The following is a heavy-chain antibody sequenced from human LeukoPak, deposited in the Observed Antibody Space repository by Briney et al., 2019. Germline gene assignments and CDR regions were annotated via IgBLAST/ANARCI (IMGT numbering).Heavy chain of an antibody. J-gene: IGHJ4*02. V-gene: IGHV4-59*01. CDR1: GGSISSYY. Sequence: SETLSLTCTVSGGSISSYYWSWIQQPPGKGLEWIGYIYYSGSTNYNPSLKSRVTISVDTSKNQFSLKLSSVTAADTAVYYCARASGRDGYNPNYWGQGTLVTVSS. CDR2: IYYSGST. D-gene: IGHD5-24*01. CDR3: ARASGRDGYNPNY.